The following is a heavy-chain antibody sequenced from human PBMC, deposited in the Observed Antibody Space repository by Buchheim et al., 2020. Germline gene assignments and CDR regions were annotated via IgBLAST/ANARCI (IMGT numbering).Heavy chain of an antibody. Sequence: QVQLVQSGAEVKRPGSSVKVSCKASGGIFSTYALSWVRQAPGQGLEWLGGIIPILGTPNYARRFQGRVTITADESTSTAYMELSSLRSEDTAVYYCALYPGDYVDKYFDFWGQGNLVTVSS. CDR1: GGIFSTYA. V-gene: IGHV1-69*01. D-gene: IGHD4-17*01. CDR2: IIPILGTP. J-gene: IGHJ4*02. CDR3: ALYPGDYVDKYFDF.